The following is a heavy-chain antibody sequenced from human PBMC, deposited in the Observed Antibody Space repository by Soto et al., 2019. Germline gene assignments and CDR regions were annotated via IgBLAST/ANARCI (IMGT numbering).Heavy chain of an antibody. D-gene: IGHD3-16*01. Sequence: GASVKVSCKASGYTFIDHYIHWVRQAPGQRLEWMGWITPNSGATKYAQKFQGRVTMTRDASINTAYVDVTGLTFDDTAVYFCASAVGCRGFHDVFDVCAQRTLVTVSS. V-gene: IGHV1-2*02. CDR3: ASAVGCRGFHDVFDV. J-gene: IGHJ3*01. CDR2: ITPNSGAT. CDR1: GYTFIDHY.